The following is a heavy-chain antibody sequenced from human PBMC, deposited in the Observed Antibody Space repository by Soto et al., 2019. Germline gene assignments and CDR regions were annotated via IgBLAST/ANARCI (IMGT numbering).Heavy chain of an antibody. J-gene: IGHJ4*02. CDR2: ISYDGSNK. V-gene: IGHV3-30*18. D-gene: IGHD3-22*01. CDR1: GFTFSSYG. Sequence: QVQLVESGGGVVQPGRSLRLSCAASGFTFSSYGMHWVRQAPGKGLEWVAVISYDGSNKYYADSVKGRFTISRDNSKNKXYLQMNSLRAEDTAVYYCAKDRRPKDSSGHDLFDYWGQGTLVTVSS. CDR3: AKDRRPKDSSGHDLFDY.